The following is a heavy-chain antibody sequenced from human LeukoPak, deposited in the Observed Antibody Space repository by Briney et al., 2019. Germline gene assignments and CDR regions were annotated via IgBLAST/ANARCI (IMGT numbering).Heavy chain of an antibody. CDR3: AINFRSAYYFFDF. D-gene: IGHD3-3*01. CDR2: IYSGGRT. J-gene: IGHJ4*02. V-gene: IGHV3-53*01. Sequence: GGSLRLSCAASGFTVSSNYMSWVRQAPGKGLWWVSVIYSGGRTYYTDSVKGRFTISRDNSKNALYLQMNSLRAEDTAVYYCAINFRSAYYFFDFWGQGILVTVSS. CDR1: GFTVSSNY.